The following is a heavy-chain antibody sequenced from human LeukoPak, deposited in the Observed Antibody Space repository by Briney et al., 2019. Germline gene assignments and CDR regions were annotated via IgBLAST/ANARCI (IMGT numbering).Heavy chain of an antibody. CDR2: VTASAGNT. Sequence: GGSLRLSCAASGFTFSSYAMSWVRQAPGKGLEWVSAVTASAGNTYYADFVKGRFTISRDNSKNTLYLQVNSLRAEDTAVYYCAKGDYYGSGSTFKNGMDVWGQGTTVTVSS. CDR3: AKGDYYGSGSTFKNGMDV. CDR1: GFTFSSYA. V-gene: IGHV3-23*01. D-gene: IGHD3-10*01. J-gene: IGHJ6*02.